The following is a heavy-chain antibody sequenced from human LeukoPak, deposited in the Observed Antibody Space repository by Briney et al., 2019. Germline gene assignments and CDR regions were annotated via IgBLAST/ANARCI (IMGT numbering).Heavy chain of an antibody. CDR3: ARGADYYGSGSYQNGYYYYYYGMDV. CDR1: GFTFSSYS. V-gene: IGHV3-48*01. Sequence: SGGSLRLSCAASGFTFSSYSMNWVRQAPGKGLEWVSYISSSSSTIYYADSVKGRFTISRDNAKNSLYLQMNSLRAEDTAVYYCARGADYYGSGSYQNGYYYYYYGMDVWGQGTTVTVSS. CDR2: ISSSSSTI. J-gene: IGHJ6*02. D-gene: IGHD3-10*01.